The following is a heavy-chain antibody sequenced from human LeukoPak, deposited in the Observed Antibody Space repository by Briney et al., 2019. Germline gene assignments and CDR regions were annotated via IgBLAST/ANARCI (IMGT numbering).Heavy chain of an antibody. Sequence: PGGSLRLSCAASGFTFSNYGMHWVRQAPGKGLEWVAVISYDESNKYYADSVKGRFTISRDNSKNTPYLQMNSLRTEDTAVYYCAKARPAIAARVGYYYYGMDVWGQGTTVTVSS. J-gene: IGHJ6*02. CDR3: AKARPAIAARVGYYYYGMDV. D-gene: IGHD6-6*01. CDR2: ISYDESNK. CDR1: GFTFSNYG. V-gene: IGHV3-30*18.